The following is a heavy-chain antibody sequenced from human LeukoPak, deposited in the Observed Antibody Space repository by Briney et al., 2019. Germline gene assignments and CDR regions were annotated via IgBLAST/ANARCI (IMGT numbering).Heavy chain of an antibody. J-gene: IGHJ4*02. CDR1: GVSITRTTSY. V-gene: IGHV4-39*07. CDR3: ARARRGLRSSTWNYFDY. Sequence: PSETLSLTCAVSGVSITRTTSYWGRIRQSPGKGLEWIATIHCSGGTYYNPSLKSRVTMSVDTSKNQFSLNLSSVTAADTAVYYCARARRGLRSSTWNYFDYWGQGTLVTVSS. D-gene: IGHD4-17*01. CDR2: IHCSGGT.